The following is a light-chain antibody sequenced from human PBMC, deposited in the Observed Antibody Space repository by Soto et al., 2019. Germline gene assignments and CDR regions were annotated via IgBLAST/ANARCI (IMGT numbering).Light chain of an antibody. CDR2: KTS. V-gene: IGKV1-5*03. Sequence: DIQMTQSPSTLSASVGDRVTITCRASQSIDNWLAWYQEKPEKAPKLLIYKTSTLASGVPSRFSGSASGTEFTLTISSLQPDDFATYYCQQYYTMYTFGRGTRLEI. CDR1: QSIDNW. J-gene: IGKJ2*01. CDR3: QQYYTMYT.